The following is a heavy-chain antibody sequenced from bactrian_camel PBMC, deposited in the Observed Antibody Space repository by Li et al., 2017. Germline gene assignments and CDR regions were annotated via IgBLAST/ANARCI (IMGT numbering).Heavy chain of an antibody. J-gene: IGHJ4*01. CDR1: ESIETFF. D-gene: IGHD1*01. Sequence: VQLVESGGGSVQAGGALKLSCVASESIETFFVGWFRQAPGKAREAIAIMGSIGSETYADSVTGRVTISKDNAKNTVELHMVGLRPEDTAMYYCAAGDIFVTSPRLIGQGTQVTVS. V-gene: IGHV3S53*01. CDR2: MGSIGSE.